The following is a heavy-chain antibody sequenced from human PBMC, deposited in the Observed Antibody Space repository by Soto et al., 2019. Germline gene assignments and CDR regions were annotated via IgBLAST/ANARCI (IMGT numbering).Heavy chain of an antibody. CDR3: VRRNHLSDY. V-gene: IGHV4-39*01. J-gene: IGHJ4*02. CDR1: DGSMSSTGYF. D-gene: IGHD1-1*01. Sequence: QLQLQESGPGLVKPSETLSLTCNVSDGSMSSTGYFWAWIRQPPGKGLELIGTTYLRGTSYYNPSLQSRLTSSVDTSENWFSLKLTSVTAADTAVYYCVRRNHLSDYWGQGTRVTVSS. CDR2: TYLRGTS.